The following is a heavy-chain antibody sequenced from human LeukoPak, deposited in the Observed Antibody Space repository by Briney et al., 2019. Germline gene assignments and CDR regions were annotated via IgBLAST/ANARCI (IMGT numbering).Heavy chain of an antibody. J-gene: IGHJ4*02. Sequence: GGSLRLSRAASGFTFSSYSMNWVRQAPGKGLEWVSSISSSSSYIYYADSVKGRFTISRDNAKNSLYLQMNSLRAEDTAVYYCAREGNWGRYFDYWGQGTLVTVSS. CDR2: ISSSSSYI. CDR1: GFTFSSYS. CDR3: AREGNWGRYFDY. V-gene: IGHV3-21*01. D-gene: IGHD7-27*01.